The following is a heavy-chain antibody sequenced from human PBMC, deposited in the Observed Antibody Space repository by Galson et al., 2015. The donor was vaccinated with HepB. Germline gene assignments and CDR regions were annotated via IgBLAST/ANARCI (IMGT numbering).Heavy chain of an antibody. V-gene: IGHV1-24*01. CDR3: ATDKVGASPDAFHF. Sequence: SVKVSCKVSGYTLTELSVHWVRQAPGKGLEWMGSFDPEDGHRIYAQNFQGRLTMSEDTSPDTAYMDLSSLISEDTAVYYCATDKVGASPDAFHFWGQGTMVTVSS. CDR1: GYTLTELS. D-gene: IGHD1-26*01. CDR2: FDPEDGHR. J-gene: IGHJ3*01.